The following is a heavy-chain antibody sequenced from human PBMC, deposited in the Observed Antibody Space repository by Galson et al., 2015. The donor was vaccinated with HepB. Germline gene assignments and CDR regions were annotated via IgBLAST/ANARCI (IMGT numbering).Heavy chain of an antibody. V-gene: IGHV3-30*04. CDR2: ISYGGRNK. CDR1: GFTFSSYA. D-gene: IGHD3-9*01. J-gene: IGHJ4*02. Sequence: SLRLSCAASGFTFSSYAMHWVRQAPGKGLEWVAVISYGGRNKYYADSVKGRFTISRDNSKNTLYLQMNSLRAEDTAVYYCARGGTRYVDWLFLGYYFDYWGQGTLVTVSS. CDR3: ARGGTRYVDWLFLGYYFDY.